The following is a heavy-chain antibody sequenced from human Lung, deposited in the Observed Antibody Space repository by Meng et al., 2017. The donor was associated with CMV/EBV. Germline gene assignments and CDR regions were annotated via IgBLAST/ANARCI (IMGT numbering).Heavy chain of an antibody. CDR2: INPSSGGT. CDR1: GYAFIDFY. Sequence: ASGYAFIDFYMHWVRQAPGQGLEWMGWINPSSGGTSYAQKFQGRVTMTRDTSMSTAYMDLSRLTSDDTAVHYCARGDIYPHNGYFDYWGQGTLVTVSS. CDR3: ARGDIYPHNGYFDY. J-gene: IGHJ4*02. D-gene: IGHD5-12*01. V-gene: IGHV1-2*02.